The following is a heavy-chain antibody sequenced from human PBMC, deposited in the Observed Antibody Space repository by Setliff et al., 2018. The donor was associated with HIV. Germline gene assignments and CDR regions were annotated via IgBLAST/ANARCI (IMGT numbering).Heavy chain of an antibody. J-gene: IGHJ3*02. D-gene: IGHD2-21*01. CDR1: GVSISSYY. Sequence: SETLSLTCSVSGVSISSYYWSWIRQPPGKGLEWIGSVYYTWNTYYNSSLKSRVTVSVDTSKNQFSLKLSSVTAADTAVYYCARHSIAVVIGVPERDDAFDIWGHGTMVTVSS. CDR3: ARHSIAVVIGVPERDDAFDI. V-gene: IGHV4-39*01. CDR2: VYYTWNT.